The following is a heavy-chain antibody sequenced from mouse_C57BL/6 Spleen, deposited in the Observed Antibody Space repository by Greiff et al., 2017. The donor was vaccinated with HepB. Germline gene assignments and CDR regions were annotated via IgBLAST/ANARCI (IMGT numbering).Heavy chain of an antibody. Sequence: VQLQQSGPELVKPGASVKISCKASGYSFTGYYMHWVKQSSEKSLEWIGEINPSTGGTSYNQKFKGKATLTVDKSSSTAYMQLKSLPSEGSAVYYCARWGTTVVATDYWGQGTTLTVSS. V-gene: IGHV1-43*01. CDR2: INPSTGGT. J-gene: IGHJ2*01. CDR3: ARWGTTVVATDY. D-gene: IGHD1-1*01. CDR1: GYSFTGYY.